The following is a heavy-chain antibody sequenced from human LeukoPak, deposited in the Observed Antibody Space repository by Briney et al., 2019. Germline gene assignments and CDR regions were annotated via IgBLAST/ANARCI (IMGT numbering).Heavy chain of an antibody. CDR3: AREPRFGVVIQLDY. J-gene: IGHJ4*02. CDR1: GYTFTGYY. D-gene: IGHD3-3*01. Sequence: ASVKVSCKASGYTFTGYYMHWVRQAPGQGLEWMGWMKPNSDGTNYAKKFQGRVTMTRDTSISTAYMELSKLRSDGTGVYFCAREPRFGVVIQLDYWGQGTLVTVSS. CDR2: MKPNSDGT. V-gene: IGHV1-2*02.